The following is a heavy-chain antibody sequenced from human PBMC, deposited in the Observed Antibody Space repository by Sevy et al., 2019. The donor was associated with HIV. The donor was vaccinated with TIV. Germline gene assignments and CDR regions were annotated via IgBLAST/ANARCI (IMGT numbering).Heavy chain of an antibody. D-gene: IGHD6-19*01. CDR2: ISSSSSYI. Sequence: GGSLRLSYAASGFTFSSYSMIWVRQAPGKGLEWVSSISSSSSYIYYADSVKGRFTISRDNAKNSLYLQMNSLRAEDTAVYYCARDPIAVAGNPYGMDVWGQGTTVTVSS. V-gene: IGHV3-21*01. CDR1: GFTFSSYS. J-gene: IGHJ6*02. CDR3: ARDPIAVAGNPYGMDV.